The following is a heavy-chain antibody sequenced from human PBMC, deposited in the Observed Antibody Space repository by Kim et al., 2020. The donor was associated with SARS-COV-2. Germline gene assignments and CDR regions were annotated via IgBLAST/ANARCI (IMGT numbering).Heavy chain of an antibody. V-gene: IGHV3-15*01. CDR3: ATGGHYHGD. CDR1: GFTFTTAW. D-gene: IGHD4-17*01. CDR2: ISPTSDGGTT. Sequence: GGSLRLSCAASGFTFTTAWLTWVRQAPGKGLEWVSHISPTSDGGTTDYTPPVKGRFTISRDDSMNTVFLQMNSLRTEDTALYYCATGGHYHGDWGQGTLVTVSS. J-gene: IGHJ4*02.